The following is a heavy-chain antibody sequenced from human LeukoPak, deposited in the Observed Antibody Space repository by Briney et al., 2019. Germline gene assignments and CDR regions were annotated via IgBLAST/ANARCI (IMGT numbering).Heavy chain of an antibody. J-gene: IGHJ5*02. Sequence: ASVKVSCKSTGGTLNSSAFNWVRQAPGQGLEWMGVIIPSYRPADYGKNFQGRLTITADESTSTVYMELNSLRSEDTAVYYCAGSFGAHDRMSYRFSYSCFDTWGQGNLVTVSS. CDR3: AGSFGAHDRMSYRFSYSCFDT. D-gene: IGHD5/OR15-5a*01. CDR2: IIPSYRPA. V-gene: IGHV1-69*13. CDR1: GGTLNSSA.